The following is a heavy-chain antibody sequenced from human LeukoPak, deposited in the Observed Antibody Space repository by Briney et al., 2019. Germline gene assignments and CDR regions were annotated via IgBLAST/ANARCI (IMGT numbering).Heavy chain of an antibody. Sequence: PGRSLRLSCAASGFTFDDYAMHWVRQAPGKGLEWVSGISWNSGSIGYADSVKGRFTISSDNAKNSLYLQMNSLRAEDTALYYCAKGVAAGYYYYMDVWGKGTTVTVSS. D-gene: IGHD6-13*01. J-gene: IGHJ6*03. CDR2: ISWNSGSI. V-gene: IGHV3-9*01. CDR1: GFTFDDYA. CDR3: AKGVAAGYYYYMDV.